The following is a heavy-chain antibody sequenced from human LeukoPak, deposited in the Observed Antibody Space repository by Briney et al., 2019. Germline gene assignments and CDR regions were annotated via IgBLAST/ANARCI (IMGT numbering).Heavy chain of an antibody. CDR1: GYNFTGYY. Sequence: ASVKVSCKASGYNFTGYYIHWVRQAPGRGLEWMGWINPNSGGTNYAQKFQGRVTMTRDTSISTAYMELSRLTSDDTAVYHCARTGQLYCSSSSCEGDYWGQGTLVTVSS. CDR2: INPNSGGT. V-gene: IGHV1-2*02. D-gene: IGHD2-15*01. CDR3: ARTGQLYCSSSSCEGDY. J-gene: IGHJ4*02.